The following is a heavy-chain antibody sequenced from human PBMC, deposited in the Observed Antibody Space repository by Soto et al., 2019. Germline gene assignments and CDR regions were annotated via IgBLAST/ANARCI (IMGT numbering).Heavy chain of an antibody. CDR1: GYTLTSYG. CDR3: ARNPYYYDSSGYFLDY. CDR2: ISAYNGNT. J-gene: IGHJ4*02. V-gene: IGHV1-18*04. D-gene: IGHD3-22*01. Sequence: VASVKVSCKASGYTLTSYGISWVRQAPGQGLEWMGWISAYNGNTNYAQKLQGRVTMTTDTSTSTAYMELRSLRSDDTAVYYCARNPYYYDSSGYFLDYWGQGTLVTVSS.